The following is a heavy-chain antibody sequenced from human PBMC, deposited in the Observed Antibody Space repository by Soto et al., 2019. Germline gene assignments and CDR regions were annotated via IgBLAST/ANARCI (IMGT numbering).Heavy chain of an antibody. CDR3: AKSPGMYYYDSSGYYHYDY. V-gene: IGHV3-23*01. J-gene: IGHJ4*02. Sequence: PGGSLRLSCAASVFTFSSYAMSWVRQAPGRGLEWVSAISGSGVSTHYADSEKGRFTISRYNSKNTLYLQMNRLRAEDTAVYYCAKSPGMYYYDSSGYYHYDYWGQGTLVTVSS. CDR1: VFTFSSYA. D-gene: IGHD3-22*01. CDR2: ISGSGVST.